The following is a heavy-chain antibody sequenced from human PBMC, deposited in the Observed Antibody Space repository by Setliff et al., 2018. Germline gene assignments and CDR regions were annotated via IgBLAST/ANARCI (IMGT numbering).Heavy chain of an antibody. J-gene: IGHJ4*02. CDR1: GYSISSGYI. CDR2: IGHTGSI. Sequence: KTSETLSLTCTVSGYSISSGYIWGWIRRPPGKGLEWVGNIGHTGSINYNPSLKSRLTISRDTSKNQVSLKLNSVTATDTAVYYCARDLGHGGDSDYWGQGILVTVS. V-gene: IGHV4-38-2*02. CDR3: ARDLGHGGDSDY. D-gene: IGHD2-21*02.